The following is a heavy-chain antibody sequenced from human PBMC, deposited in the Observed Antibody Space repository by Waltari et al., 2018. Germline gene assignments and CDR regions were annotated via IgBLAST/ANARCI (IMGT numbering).Heavy chain of an antibody. CDR3: ARDDYDSSRFDI. V-gene: IGHV4-39*07. Sequence: QLQLQESGPGLVKPSETLSLTCTVSGGSISSSSYYWGWIRQPPGKGLEWIGRIYYSGSTYYNPSLKSRVTISVDTSKNQFSLKLSSVTAADTAVYYCARDDYDSSRFDIWGQGTMVTVSS. CDR2: IYYSGST. J-gene: IGHJ3*02. CDR1: GGSISSSSYY. D-gene: IGHD3-22*01.